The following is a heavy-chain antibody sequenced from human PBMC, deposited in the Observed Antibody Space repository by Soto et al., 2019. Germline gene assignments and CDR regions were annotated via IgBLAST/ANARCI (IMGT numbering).Heavy chain of an antibody. D-gene: IGHD1-26*01. CDR3: ARDGGSFPTEWFDP. CDR2: SYTSGCT. Sequence: QVQLQESGPGLVQPSETLSLTCIVSGGSITSNYCSWIRQPDGQGLEWIGRSYTSGCTNYNPALKSRGTMAVDTSKNQFSLKLSSVTAADTAVYYCARDGGSFPTEWFDPWGQGTLVTVSS. V-gene: IGHV4-4*07. CDR1: GGSITSNY. J-gene: IGHJ5*02.